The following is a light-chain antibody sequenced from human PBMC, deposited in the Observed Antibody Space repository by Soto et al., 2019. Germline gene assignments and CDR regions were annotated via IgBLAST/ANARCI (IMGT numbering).Light chain of an antibody. CDR3: QQYCTSPKT. Sequence: EIVLTQSPGTLSLSPGQRATLSCRASQSVSSGNLAWYQQKPGQAPRLLIYGTSNRATGIPDRFTGSGSGTEFPLTIIRLEREAFAVYYCQQYCTSPKTFGQGTKGDI. CDR1: QSVSSGN. J-gene: IGKJ1*01. CDR2: GTS. V-gene: IGKV3-20*01.